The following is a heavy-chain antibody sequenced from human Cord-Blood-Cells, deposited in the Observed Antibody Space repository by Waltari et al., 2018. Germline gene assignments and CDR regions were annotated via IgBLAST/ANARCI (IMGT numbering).Heavy chain of an antibody. J-gene: IGHJ6*03. V-gene: IGHV3-9*03. Sequence: VQLVESGGGLVQPGRSLRLSCAASGFTFDDYAMHWVRQAPGKGLEWVSGISWNSGSIGYADSVKGRFTISRDNAKNSLYLQMNSLGAEDMALYYCAKEGSYCSGGSCYYYYMDVWGKGTTVTVSS. CDR1: GFTFDDYA. CDR2: ISWNSGSI. CDR3: AKEGSYCSGGSCYYYYMDV. D-gene: IGHD2-15*01.